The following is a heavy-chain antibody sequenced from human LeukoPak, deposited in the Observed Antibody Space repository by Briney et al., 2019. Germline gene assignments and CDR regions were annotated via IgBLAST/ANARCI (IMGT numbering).Heavy chain of an antibody. J-gene: IGHJ4*02. CDR2: IYYSGSS. Sequence: SETLSLTCTVSGGPINSGDYYWVWIRQPPGKGLEWIGSIYYSGSSSYNPSLKSRVTMTVDTSKSQFSLKLSSVTAADTAVYYCARHQRNVDGYVWDYWGQGTLVTVSS. V-gene: IGHV4-39*01. D-gene: IGHD3-16*01. CDR3: ARHQRNVDGYVWDY. CDR1: GGPINSGDYY.